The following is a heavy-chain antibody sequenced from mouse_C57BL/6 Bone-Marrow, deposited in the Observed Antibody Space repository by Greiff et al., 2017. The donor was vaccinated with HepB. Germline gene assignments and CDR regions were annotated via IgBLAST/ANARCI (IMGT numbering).Heavy chain of an antibody. CDR2: FYPGSGSI. V-gene: IGHV1-62-2*01. Sequence: VKLMESGAELVKPGASVKLSCKASGYTFTEYTIHWVKQRSGQGLEWIGWFYPGSGSIKYNEKFKDKATLTADKSSSTVYMELSRLTSEDSAVYFCARHEGLLGYFDYWGQGTTLTVSS. CDR3: ARHEGLLGYFDY. J-gene: IGHJ2*01. D-gene: IGHD2-3*01. CDR1: GYTFTEYT.